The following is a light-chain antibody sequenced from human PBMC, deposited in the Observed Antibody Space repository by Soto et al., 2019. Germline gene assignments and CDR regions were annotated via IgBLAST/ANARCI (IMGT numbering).Light chain of an antibody. V-gene: IGKV1-5*01. CDR3: QQYNSYSRT. CDR2: DAS. CDR1: QSISSW. Sequence: DIPMTQSRSTLSASVGDSVIVTCRASQSISSWLAWYQQKPGKAPKLLIHDASSLQSGVPSRFSGSGSGTEFTLTISSLQPDDFATYYCQQYNSYSRTFGQGTKVDIK. J-gene: IGKJ1*01.